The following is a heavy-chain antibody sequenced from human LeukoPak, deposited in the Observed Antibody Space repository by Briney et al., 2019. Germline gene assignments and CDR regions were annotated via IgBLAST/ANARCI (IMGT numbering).Heavy chain of an antibody. D-gene: IGHD6-19*01. Sequence: GGSLRLSCAASGFTFSSYSMKWVGQAPGKGLDGVSSMSVISSYIFYADAVQGRFTISRANAKTSLSLQMNSLRAQETAVYSCARFSVAVAGKGVSREGASDYSGQGTLVTVSS. J-gene: IGHJ4*02. V-gene: IGHV3-21*01. CDR3: ARFSVAVAGKGVSREGASDY. CDR1: GFTFSSYS. CDR2: MSVISSYI.